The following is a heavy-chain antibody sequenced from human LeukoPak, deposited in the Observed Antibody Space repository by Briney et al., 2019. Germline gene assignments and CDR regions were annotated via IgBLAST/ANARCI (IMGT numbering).Heavy chain of an antibody. CDR1: GFTFSSYS. J-gene: IGHJ4*02. V-gene: IGHV3-48*04. Sequence: GGSLRLSCAASGFTFSSYSMNWVRQAPGKGLEWVSYISSSGSTIYYADSVKGRFTISRDNAKNSLYLQMNSLRAEDTAVYYCARDRKSTRYSSSWPKLDYWGQGTLVTVSS. CDR2: ISSSGSTI. CDR3: ARDRKSTRYSSSWPKLDY. D-gene: IGHD6-13*01.